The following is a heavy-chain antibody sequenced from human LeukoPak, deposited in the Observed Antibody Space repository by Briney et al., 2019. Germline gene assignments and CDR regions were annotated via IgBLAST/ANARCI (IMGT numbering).Heavy chain of an antibody. J-gene: IGHJ4*02. Sequence: SETLSLTCTVSGGSISSYYCSWIRQPPGKGLEWIGYIYYSGSTNYNPSLKSRVTISVDTSKNQFSLKLSSVTAADTAVYYCAAMDTGMVNTDYWGQGTLVTVSS. CDR1: GGSISSYY. CDR3: AAMDTGMVNTDY. D-gene: IGHD5-18*01. V-gene: IGHV4-59*01. CDR2: IYYSGST.